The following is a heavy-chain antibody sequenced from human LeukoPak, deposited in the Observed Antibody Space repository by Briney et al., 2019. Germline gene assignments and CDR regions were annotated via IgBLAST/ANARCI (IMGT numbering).Heavy chain of an antibody. V-gene: IGHV5-51*01. CDR3: ARGSRNYYDSSGYPL. CDR2: IYPGDSDT. CDR1: GYSFTSYW. Sequence: PGESLKISCKGSGYSFTSYWIGWVRQMPGKGLEWMGIIYPGDSDTRYSPSFQGQVTISVDKSISTAYLQWSSLKASDTAMYYCARGSRNYYDSSGYPLWGQGTLVTVSS. D-gene: IGHD3-22*01. J-gene: IGHJ4*02.